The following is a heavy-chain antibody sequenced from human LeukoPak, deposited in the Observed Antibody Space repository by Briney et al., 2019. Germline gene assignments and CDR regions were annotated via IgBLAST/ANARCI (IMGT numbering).Heavy chain of an antibody. CDR2: INPNSGGT. J-gene: IGHJ1*01. CDR1: GYTFTGYY. Sequence: ASVKVSCKASGYTFTGYYMHWVRQAPGQGLEWMGWINPNSGGTNYAQKFQGRVTMTRDTSISTAYMELSSLRSEDTAVYYCARDSPYYYDSSGYQGLFQHWGQGTLVTVSS. CDR3: ARDSPYYYDSSGYQGLFQH. D-gene: IGHD3-22*01. V-gene: IGHV1-2*02.